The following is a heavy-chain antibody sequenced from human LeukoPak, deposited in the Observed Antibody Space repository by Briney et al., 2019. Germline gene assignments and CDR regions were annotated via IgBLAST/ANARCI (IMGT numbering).Heavy chain of an antibody. V-gene: IGHV1-2*02. CDR2: INPNSGGT. D-gene: IGHD3-3*01. CDR3: ARGDYDFWSGYYRSVLGDY. Sequence: ASVKVSCKASGYTFTRYYMHWVRQAPGQGLEWMGWINPNSGGTNYAQKFQGRVTMTRDTSISTAYMELSRLRSDDTAVYYCARGDYDFWSGYYRSVLGDYWGQGTLVTVSS. CDR1: GYTFTRYY. J-gene: IGHJ4*02.